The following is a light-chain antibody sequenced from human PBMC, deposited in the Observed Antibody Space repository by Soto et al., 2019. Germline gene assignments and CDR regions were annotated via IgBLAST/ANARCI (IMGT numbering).Light chain of an antibody. CDR2: AAS. CDR1: QGISTY. V-gene: IGKV1-39*01. J-gene: IGKJ5*01. Sequence: DIQMTQSPSSLSASVGGRVTITCRASQGISTYLNCYQQKPGKAPKLLIYAASSLQSGVPSRFSGSGSGTDFTLTISSLQPEDFATYYCQQSYSTPITFGQGTRLEIK. CDR3: QQSYSTPIT.